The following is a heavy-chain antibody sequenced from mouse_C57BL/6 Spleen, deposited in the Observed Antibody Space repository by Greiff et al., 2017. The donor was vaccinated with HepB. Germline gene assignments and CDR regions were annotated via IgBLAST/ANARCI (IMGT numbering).Heavy chain of an antibody. V-gene: IGHV1-83*01. Sequence: VQLQQSGPELVKPGASVKMSCKASGYTFTDYYMHWVKQKPGKGLEWIGEIYPGSGNTYYNEKFKGKATLTADTSSSTAYMQLSSLTSEDSAVYFCPCKSNYGRGAMDYWGQGTSVTVSS. CDR3: CKSNYGRGAMDY. J-gene: IGHJ4*01. CDR2: YPGSGNTY. CDR1: YTFTDYYM. D-gene: IGHD2-5*01.